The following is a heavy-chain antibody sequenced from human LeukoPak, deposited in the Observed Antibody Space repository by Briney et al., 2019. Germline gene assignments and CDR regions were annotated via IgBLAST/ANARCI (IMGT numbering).Heavy chain of an antibody. CDR2: IWYDGTNK. J-gene: IGHJ6*02. D-gene: IGHD3-10*01. V-gene: IGHV3-33*06. CDR3: AKDLRSLGEGDYTPYGMDV. Sequence: GGSLRLSCAASGFTFSNYGMHWVRQAPGKGLEWVAVIWYDGTNKYYADSVKGRFTISRDNSKNTLYLQMNSLRAEDTAVYYCAKDLRSLGEGDYTPYGMDVWGQGTTVTVSS. CDR1: GFTFSNYG.